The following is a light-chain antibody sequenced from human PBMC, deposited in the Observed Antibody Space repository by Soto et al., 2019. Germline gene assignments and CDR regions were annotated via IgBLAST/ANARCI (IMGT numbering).Light chain of an antibody. CDR1: QYVSSSY. Sequence: EIVLTQSPATLSLSPGERATLSCGASQYVSSSYLAWYQQKPGLAPRLLIYDASTRATGIPDRFSGSGSGTDFTLTISRLEPEDFAVYYCQQYGTSLWTFGPGTKVEI. CDR2: DAS. CDR3: QQYGTSLWT. J-gene: IGKJ1*01. V-gene: IGKV3D-20*01.